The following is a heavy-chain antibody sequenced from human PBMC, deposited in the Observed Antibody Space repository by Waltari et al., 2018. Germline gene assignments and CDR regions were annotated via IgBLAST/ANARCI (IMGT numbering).Heavy chain of an antibody. D-gene: IGHD1-26*01. CDR2: IIPIFGTA. V-gene: IGHV1-69*05. CDR3: ARAPSDYRHRYFDY. CDR1: EGTFSSYA. J-gene: IGHJ4*02. Sequence: QVQLVQSGAEVKKPGSSVKVSCKASEGTFSSYAISWVRQAPGQGLEWMGGIIPIFGTANYAQKFQGRVTITTDESTSTAYMELSSLRSEDTAVYYCARAPSDYRHRYFDYWGQGTLVTVSS.